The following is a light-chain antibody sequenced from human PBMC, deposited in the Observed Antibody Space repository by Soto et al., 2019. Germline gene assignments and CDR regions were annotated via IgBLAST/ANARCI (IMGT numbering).Light chain of an antibody. Sequence: QSVLTQPPSESGTPGQRVTISCSGSSSNIESNTVTWYQQLPGTAPKLVIYGNYDRPSGVPDRFSGSTSGTSASLVIRGLQSEDEADYYCAAWDDILNGYVFGGGTKVTVL. CDR2: GNY. CDR1: SSNIESNT. CDR3: AAWDDILNGYV. V-gene: IGLV1-44*01. J-gene: IGLJ1*01.